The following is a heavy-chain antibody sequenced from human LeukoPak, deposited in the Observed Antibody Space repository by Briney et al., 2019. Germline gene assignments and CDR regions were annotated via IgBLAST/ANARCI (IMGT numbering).Heavy chain of an antibody. J-gene: IGHJ2*01. V-gene: IGHV4-34*01. D-gene: IGHD2-2*01. Sequence: SETLSLTCAVYGGSFSGYYWSWIRHPPGKGLEWIGEINHSGSTNYNPSLKSRVTISVDTSKNQFSLKLSSVTAADTAVYYCASYAKDIVVLPAASIYWYFDLWGRGTLVTVSS. CDR2: INHSGST. CDR3: ASYAKDIVVLPAASIYWYFDL. CDR1: GGSFSGYY.